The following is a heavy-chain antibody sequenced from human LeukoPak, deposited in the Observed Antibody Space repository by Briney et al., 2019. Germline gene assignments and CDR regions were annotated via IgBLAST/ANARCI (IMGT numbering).Heavy chain of an antibody. J-gene: IGHJ4*02. CDR1: GFTFSSYA. CDR2: ISSNGGST. D-gene: IGHD3-10*01. Sequence: GGSLRLSCSASGFTFSSYAMHWVRQAPGKGLEYVSAISSNGGSTYYADSVKGRFTISRDNSKNTLYLQMSSLRAEDTAVYYSVKDQTEGLWFGELAFDYWGQGTLVTVSS. CDR3: VKDQTEGLWFGELAFDY. V-gene: IGHV3-64D*06.